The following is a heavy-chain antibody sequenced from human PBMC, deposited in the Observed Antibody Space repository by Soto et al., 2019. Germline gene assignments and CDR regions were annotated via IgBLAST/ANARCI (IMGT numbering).Heavy chain of an antibody. V-gene: IGHV3-7*01. D-gene: IGHD3-22*01. Sequence: EVQLVESGGGLVQPGGSLRLSCAASGFIFSTYWMSWVRQAPGKGLEWVANINQDGSEKYYVDSMKGRFTISRDNAKKSLYLQMNSLRAEDTAMYYCARFFEHYDRHPTNQYFHHWGQGTLVTVSS. J-gene: IGHJ1*01. CDR1: GFIFSTYW. CDR3: ARFFEHYDRHPTNQYFHH. CDR2: INQDGSEK.